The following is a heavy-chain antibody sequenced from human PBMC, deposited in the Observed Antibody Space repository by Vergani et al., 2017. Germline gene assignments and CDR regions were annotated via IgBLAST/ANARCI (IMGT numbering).Heavy chain of an antibody. V-gene: IGHV3-30*18. CDR2: ISYDGSNK. CDR1: GFTFSSYG. D-gene: IGHD3-10*01. CDR3: AKDRVEGLITMVRGPNAPDAFDI. J-gene: IGHJ3*02. Sequence: QVQLVESGGGVVQPGRSLRLSCAASGFTFSSYGMHWVRQAPGKGLEWVAVISYDGSNKYYADSVKGRFTISRDNSKNTLYLQMNSLRAEDTAVYYCAKDRVEGLITMVRGPNAPDAFDIWGQGTMVTVSS.